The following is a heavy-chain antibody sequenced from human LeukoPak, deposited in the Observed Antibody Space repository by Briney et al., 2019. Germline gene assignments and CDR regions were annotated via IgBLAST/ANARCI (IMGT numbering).Heavy chain of an antibody. Sequence: AAVKVSCKASGYTFTAYYVHWVRQAPGQGLDWMGWINPNSGVTNYAQKFQGRVTMTRDTSISTAYMGLSSLRSDDTAVYYCASGTLDSFDSWGQGTLLTLSS. CDR1: GYTFTAYY. CDR3: ASGTLDSFDS. J-gene: IGHJ4*02. CDR2: INPNSGVT. V-gene: IGHV1-2*02.